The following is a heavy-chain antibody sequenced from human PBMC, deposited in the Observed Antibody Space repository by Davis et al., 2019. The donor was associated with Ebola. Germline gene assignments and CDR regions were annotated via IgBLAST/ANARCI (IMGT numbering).Heavy chain of an antibody. CDR3: ARESLETYGSGSLFYYYYGMDV. CDR2: IREDGRLK. Sequence: GESLKISCTASGFTFSKCWMNWVRQAPGKGLEWVANIREDGRLKQYVDSVKGRFTISRDNAKNSLYLQMNSLRAEDTAVYYCARESLETYGSGSLFYYYYGMDVWGQGTTVTVSS. J-gene: IGHJ6*02. D-gene: IGHD3-10*01. V-gene: IGHV3-7*03. CDR1: GFTFSKCW.